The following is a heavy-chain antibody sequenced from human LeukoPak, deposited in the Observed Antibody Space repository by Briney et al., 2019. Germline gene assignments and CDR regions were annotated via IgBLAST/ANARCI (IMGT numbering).Heavy chain of an antibody. V-gene: IGHV6-1*01. Sequence: SQTLSLTCAISGDSVSSNSSAWNWIRQSPTRGLEWLGRTYYRFKWYNDSAVSVKSRITINPDTSKNQFSLHLNSVTPEDTAVYYCARSDYGDSCFDYWGQGTLVTVSS. CDR2: TYYRFKWYN. J-gene: IGHJ4*02. D-gene: IGHD4-17*01. CDR1: GDSVSSNSSA. CDR3: ARSDYGDSCFDY.